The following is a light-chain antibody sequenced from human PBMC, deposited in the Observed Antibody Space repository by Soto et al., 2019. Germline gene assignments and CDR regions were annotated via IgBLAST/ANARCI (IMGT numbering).Light chain of an antibody. Sequence: DIQMTQSPSTLSASVGDRVTITCRASQSISSWLAWYQQKPGKAPKLLIYGASSLQSGVPSRFSGSGSGTDFTLTISSLQPEDFATYYCQQSYSPVFGQGTKGDIK. J-gene: IGKJ1*01. CDR1: QSISSW. CDR3: QQSYSPV. V-gene: IGKV1-39*01. CDR2: GAS.